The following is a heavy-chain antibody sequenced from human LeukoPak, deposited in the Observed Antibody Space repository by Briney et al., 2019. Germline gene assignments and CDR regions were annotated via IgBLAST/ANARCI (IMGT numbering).Heavy chain of an antibody. Sequence: GGSLRLSCAASEFTVSSNYMNWVRQAPGKGLEWVSVIYSGGSTYYADSVKGRFTISRDNSKNTLYLQMNSLRAEDTAVYYCAGGARRQQPFDYWGQGTLLTVSS. J-gene: IGHJ4*02. CDR2: IYSGGST. CDR3: AGGARRQQPFDY. CDR1: EFTVSSNY. V-gene: IGHV3-66*01. D-gene: IGHD6-13*01.